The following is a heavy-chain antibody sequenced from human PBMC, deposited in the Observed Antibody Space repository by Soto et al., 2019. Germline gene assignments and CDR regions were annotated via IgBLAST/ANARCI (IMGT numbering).Heavy chain of an antibody. J-gene: IGHJ4*02. D-gene: IGHD2-8*01. CDR2: ISNDGSDE. CDR3: AKDRRKWCYSPFEK. Sequence: QVQLVESGGGVVQPGRSLRLSCAASGFTFSKFGMHWLRQAPCRGLEWVAGISNDGSDEYYVDSVKGRFNISRDNSKITLSLQMNSLRFEDTAVYFCAKDRRKWCYSPFEKWGQGTLVTVSS. V-gene: IGHV3-30*18. CDR1: GFTFSKFG.